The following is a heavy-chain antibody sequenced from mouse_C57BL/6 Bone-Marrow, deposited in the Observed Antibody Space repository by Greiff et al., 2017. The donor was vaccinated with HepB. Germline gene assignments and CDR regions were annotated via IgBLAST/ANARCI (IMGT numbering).Heavy chain of an antibody. CDR1: GYSITSGYY. CDR2: ISYDGSN. D-gene: IGHD2-5*01. Sequence: ESGPGLVKPSQSLSLTCSVTGYSITSGYYWNWIRQFPGNKLEWMGYISYDGSNNYNPSLKNRISITRDTSKNQFFLKLNSVTTEDTATYYCARHYSNYAWYFDVWGTGTTVTVSS. CDR3: ARHYSNYAWYFDV. J-gene: IGHJ1*03. V-gene: IGHV3-6*01.